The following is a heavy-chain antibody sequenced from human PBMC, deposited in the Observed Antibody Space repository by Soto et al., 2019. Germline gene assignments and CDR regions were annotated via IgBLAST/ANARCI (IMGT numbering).Heavy chain of an antibody. Sequence: SVKVSCKASGGTFSSYTISWVRHAPVQGLEWMGRIIPILGIANYAQKFQGRVTITADKSTSTAYMELSSLRSEDTAVYYCGRDQPEYSGSRDVFDYWGQGSLVTVSS. J-gene: IGHJ4*02. D-gene: IGHD6-6*01. V-gene: IGHV1-69*04. CDR1: GGTFSSYT. CDR3: GRDQPEYSGSRDVFDY. CDR2: IIPILGIA.